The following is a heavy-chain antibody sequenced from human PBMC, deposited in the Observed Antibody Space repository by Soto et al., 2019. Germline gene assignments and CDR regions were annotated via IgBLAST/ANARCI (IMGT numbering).Heavy chain of an antibody. CDR2: IWFDGGQK. D-gene: IGHD3-10*01. J-gene: IGHJ4*02. V-gene: IGHV3-33*01. CDR3: VRDPFYKSGSYYKSPPFDH. CDR1: GFTFSSYG. Sequence: QVHLVESGGGVVQPGRSLRLSCVTSGFTFSSYGMHWVRQAPGKGLEWVANIWFDGGQKYYADSVKGRFIISRDNSKNTMYLQMNTLRVEDTAVYYCVRDPFYKSGSYYKSPPFDHWGQGTLVTVSS.